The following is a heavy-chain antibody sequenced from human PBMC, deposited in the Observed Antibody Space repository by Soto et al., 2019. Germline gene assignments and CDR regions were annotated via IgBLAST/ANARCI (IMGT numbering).Heavy chain of an antibody. CDR3: ARDRVVAPYYYYGMDV. CDR2: IYTSGST. CDR1: GGSISSYY. J-gene: IGHJ6*02. D-gene: IGHD2-15*01. V-gene: IGHV4-4*07. Sequence: QVQLQESGPGLVKPSETLSLTCTVSGGSISSYYWSWIRQPAGKGLEWIGRIYTSGSTNYNPSLKSRVTMSVDTSKNQFSLKLSSVTAADPAVYYCARDRVVAPYYYYGMDVWGQGTTVTVSS.